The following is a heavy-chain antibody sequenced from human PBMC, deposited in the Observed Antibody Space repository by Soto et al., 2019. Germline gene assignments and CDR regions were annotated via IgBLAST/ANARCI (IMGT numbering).Heavy chain of an antibody. CDR3: ARDRSSGTFDT. D-gene: IGHD3-22*01. CDR1: GYTFINNA. CDR2: ISTENGNT. Sequence: ASVKVSCKASGYTFINNAITWVRQAPGQGLEWMGWISTENGNTNYAQNLQGRVILTRDRSTNTAYMELRSLRPEDTATYYCARDRSSGTFDTWGQGALVTVSS. V-gene: IGHV1-18*04. J-gene: IGHJ4*02.